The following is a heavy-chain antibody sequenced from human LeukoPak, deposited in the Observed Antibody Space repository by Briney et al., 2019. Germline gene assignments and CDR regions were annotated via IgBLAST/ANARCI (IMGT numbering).Heavy chain of an antibody. J-gene: IGHJ4*02. CDR1: GGSFGGYY. V-gene: IGHV4-34*01. CDR2: INHSGST. CDR3: ARRGGYSYGPDY. Sequence: SETLSLTCAVYGGSFGGYYWSWIRQPPGKGLEWIGEINHSGSTNYNPSLKSRVTISVDTSKNQFSLKLSSVTAADTAVYYCARRGGYSYGPDYWGQGTLVTVSS. D-gene: IGHD5-18*01.